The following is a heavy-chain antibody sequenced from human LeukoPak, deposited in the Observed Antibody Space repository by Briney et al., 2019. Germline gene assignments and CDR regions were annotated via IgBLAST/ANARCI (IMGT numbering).Heavy chain of an antibody. J-gene: IGHJ4*02. CDR1: GGTFSSYA. D-gene: IGHD5-12*01. CDR2: IIPIFGTA. V-gene: IGHV1-69*13. CDR3: ARSYSGYDPTFDY. Sequence: ASVKVSCKASGGTFSSYAISWVRQAPGQGLEWMGGIIPIFGTANYAQKFQGRVTITADESTSTAYMELSSLRSEDTAVYYCARSYSGYDPTFDYWGQGTLVTVSS.